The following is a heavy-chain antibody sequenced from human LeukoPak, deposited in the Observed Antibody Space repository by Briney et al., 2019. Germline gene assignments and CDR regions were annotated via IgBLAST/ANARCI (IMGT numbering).Heavy chain of an antibody. CDR1: GYSFTSSW. Sequence: HGESLKISCQASGYSFTSSWIGWARQMPGKGLEWMAIINPGVSDTRYSPSFQGQVTISADKSISTVYLQWGSLKASDTAMYYCARQPGAGWFDPWGQGTLVTVSS. CDR2: INPGVSDT. CDR3: ARQPGAGWFDP. V-gene: IGHV5-51*01. J-gene: IGHJ5*02. D-gene: IGHD3-10*01.